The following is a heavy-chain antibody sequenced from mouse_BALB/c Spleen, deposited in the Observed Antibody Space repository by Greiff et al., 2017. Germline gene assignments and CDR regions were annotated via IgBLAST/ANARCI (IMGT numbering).Heavy chain of an antibody. D-gene: IGHD2-4*01. V-gene: IGHV5-6-5*01. Sequence: EVKLVESGGGLVKPGGSLKLSCAASGFTFSSYAMSWVRQTPEKRLEWVASISSGGSTYYPDSVKGRFTISRDNARNILYLQMSSLRSEDTAMYYCARGYYYDYDWFAYWGQGTLVTVSA. CDR2: ISSGGST. J-gene: IGHJ3*01. CDR3: ARGYYYDYDWFAY. CDR1: GFTFSSYA.